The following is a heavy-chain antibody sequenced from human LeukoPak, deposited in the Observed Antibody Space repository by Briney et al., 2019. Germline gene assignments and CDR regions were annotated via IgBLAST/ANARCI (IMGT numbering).Heavy chain of an antibody. CDR2: ISSSSSTI. V-gene: IGHV3-48*01. J-gene: IGHJ3*02. CDR3: AIDRQVGEVHGAFDI. Sequence: GGSLRLSCAASGFTFSSYSMSWVRQAPGKGLEWVSYISSSSSTIYYADSVKGRFTISRDNAKNSLYLQMNSLRAEDTAVYYCAIDRQVGEVHGAFDIWGQGTMVTVSS. D-gene: IGHD3-10*01. CDR1: GFTFSSYS.